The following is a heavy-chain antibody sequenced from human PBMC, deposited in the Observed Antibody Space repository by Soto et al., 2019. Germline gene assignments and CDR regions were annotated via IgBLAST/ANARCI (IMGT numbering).Heavy chain of an antibody. Sequence: EVQLVESGGGLVQPGGSLRLSCGASGFIFSSFWMSWVRQAPGKGLEWVANINQYGSEKYYVDPVKGRFTISRDNAKNSLYLQMNSLRAEDTAVYYCVLLRVRYCSSTSCYYYMDVWGTGTRVTVSS. CDR2: INQYGSEK. CDR3: VLLRVRYCSSTSCYYYMDV. D-gene: IGHD2-2*01. J-gene: IGHJ6*03. CDR1: GFIFSSFW. V-gene: IGHV3-7*01.